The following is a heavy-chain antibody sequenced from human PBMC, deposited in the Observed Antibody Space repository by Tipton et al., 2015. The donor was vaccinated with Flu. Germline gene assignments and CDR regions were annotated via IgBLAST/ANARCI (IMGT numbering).Heavy chain of an antibody. CDR2: IFYSGNA. CDR3: ALSTTAHREFES. J-gene: IGHJ4*02. CDR1: GASISSSYY. D-gene: IGHD1-1*01. V-gene: IGHV4-39*02. Sequence: TLSLTCTVSGASISSSYYWAWIRQPPGKGLEWIGNIFYSGNAHYSPSLKSRVTISVDTSNNHFSLKLSSVTAADTAVYYCALSTTAHREFESWGQGTLVTVSS.